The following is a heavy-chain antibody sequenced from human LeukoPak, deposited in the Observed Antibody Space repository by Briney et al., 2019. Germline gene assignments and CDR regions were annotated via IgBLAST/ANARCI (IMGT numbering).Heavy chain of an antibody. D-gene: IGHD3-9*01. CDR1: GFTFNTFN. CDR3: ARGHYDVLAASYKWTPDY. Sequence: GGSLRLSCAASGFTFNTFNMNWVRQAPGKGLEWVSSITSGGDYIYYADSVKGRFTTSRDNAENSLSLQLNSLRVEDTAVYYCARGHYDVLAASYKWTPDYWGQGTLVTVSS. J-gene: IGHJ4*02. V-gene: IGHV3-21*01. CDR2: ITSGGDYI.